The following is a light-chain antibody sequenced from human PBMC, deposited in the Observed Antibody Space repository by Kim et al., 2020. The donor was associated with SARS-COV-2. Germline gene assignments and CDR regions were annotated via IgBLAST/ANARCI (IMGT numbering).Light chain of an antibody. Sequence: GHSVTISCTGTSSDVGAYNYISWYLQHPGKAPQLIIYEVTKRPSGVPDRFSGSKSGNTASLTVSGLQAEDEADYYCSSYAGSNNVIFGGGTQLTVL. J-gene: IGLJ2*01. CDR3: SSYAGSNNVI. CDR1: SSDVGAYNY. V-gene: IGLV2-8*01. CDR2: EVT.